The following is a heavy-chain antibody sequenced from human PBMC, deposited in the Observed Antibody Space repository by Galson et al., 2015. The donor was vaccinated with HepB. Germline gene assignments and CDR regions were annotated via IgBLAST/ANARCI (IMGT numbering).Heavy chain of an antibody. CDR2: IDPSDSYT. V-gene: IGHV5-10-1*01. CDR1: GYSFTSYW. CDR3: ARGDLETAMVTVAFDI. D-gene: IGHD5-18*01. J-gene: IGHJ3*02. Sequence: QSGAEVKKPGESLRISCKGSGYSFTSYWISWVRQMPGKGLEWMGRIDPSDSYTNYSPSFQGHVTISADKSISTAYLQWSSLKASDTAMYYCARGDLETAMVTVAFDIWGQGTMVTVSS.